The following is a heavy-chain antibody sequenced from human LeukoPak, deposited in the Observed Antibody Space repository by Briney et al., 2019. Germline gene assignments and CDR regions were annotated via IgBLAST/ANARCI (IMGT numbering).Heavy chain of an antibody. Sequence: GGSLRLSCAASGFTFRTYWMHWVRQAPGKGLLWVSRISGDGRSTSYADSVKGRFTISRDNAKNTLYLQMHSLRAEDTAVYYCAAFYYDPAYWGQGTLVTVSS. CDR3: AAFYYDPAY. CDR2: ISGDGRST. D-gene: IGHD3-22*01. J-gene: IGHJ4*02. V-gene: IGHV3-74*01. CDR1: GFTFRTYW.